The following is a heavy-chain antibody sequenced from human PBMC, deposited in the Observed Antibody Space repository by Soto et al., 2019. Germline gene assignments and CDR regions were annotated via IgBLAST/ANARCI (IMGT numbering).Heavy chain of an antibody. CDR1: GYTFTSYG. D-gene: IGHD3-3*01. CDR3: ARDRHVAGYDLWSGYLTYYFDY. Sequence: QVPLVQSGAEVKKPGASVKVSCKASGYTFTSYGISWVRQAPGQGLEWMGWISAYNGNTNYAQKLQGRVTMTTDTSTSTAYMELRSLRSDDTAVYYCARDRHVAGYDLWSGYLTYYFDYWGQGTLVTVSS. V-gene: IGHV1-18*01. CDR2: ISAYNGNT. J-gene: IGHJ4*02.